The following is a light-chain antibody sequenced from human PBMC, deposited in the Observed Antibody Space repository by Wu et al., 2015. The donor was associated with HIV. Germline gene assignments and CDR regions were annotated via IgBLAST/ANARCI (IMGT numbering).Light chain of an antibody. CDR1: QSVSGA. Sequence: FSPRETATLSCRASQSVSGALAWYQKRPGQSPRLLMYDASSRATGIPARFSGSGSATDFTLTISSLEPEDSAIYYCQQHRNWPLTFGQGTRLDIK. CDR2: DAS. V-gene: IGKV3-11*01. CDR3: QQHRNWPLT. J-gene: IGKJ5*01.